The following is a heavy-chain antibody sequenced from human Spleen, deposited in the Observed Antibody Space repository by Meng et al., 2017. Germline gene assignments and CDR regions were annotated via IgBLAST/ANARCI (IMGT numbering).Heavy chain of an antibody. V-gene: IGHV4-34*01. D-gene: IGHD4-11*01. Sequence: VQLTQWGPGLLKPSETLSLTCVFSGGSFSGYYWSWIRQPPGKGLEWFGEINHSGSTNYNPSLESRATISVDTSQNNLSLKLSSVTAADSAVYYCVRGPTTMAHDFDYWGQGTLVTVSS. CDR3: VRGPTTMAHDFDY. CDR1: GGSFSGYY. CDR2: INHSGST. J-gene: IGHJ4*02.